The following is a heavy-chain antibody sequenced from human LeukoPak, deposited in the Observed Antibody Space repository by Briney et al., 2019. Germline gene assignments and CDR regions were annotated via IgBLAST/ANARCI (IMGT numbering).Heavy chain of an antibody. Sequence: SETLSLTCTVSGGSISSYYWSWIRQPPGKGLEWIGYIYYSGSTNYNPSLKSRVTIPVDTSKNQFSLKLSSVTAADTAVYYCARHQLDAFDIWGQGTMVTVSS. CDR2: IYYSGST. V-gene: IGHV4-59*08. J-gene: IGHJ3*02. CDR1: GGSISSYY. CDR3: ARHQLDAFDI.